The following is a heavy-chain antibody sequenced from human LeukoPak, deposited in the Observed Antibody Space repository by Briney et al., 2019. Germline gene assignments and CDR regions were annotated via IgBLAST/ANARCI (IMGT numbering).Heavy chain of an antibody. V-gene: IGHV1-2*02. CDR2: INPNSGAT. D-gene: IGHD4-17*01. CDR1: GYTFTDYY. J-gene: IGHJ4*02. Sequence: ASVKVSCKGSGYTFTDYYMHWVRQAPGQGLEWMAKINPNSGATAYAERFQGRVTLTRDTSISTIYMELRTLTSGDTAVYYCARPSDYGDYIDYWGQGTTVTVSS. CDR3: ARPSDYGDYIDY.